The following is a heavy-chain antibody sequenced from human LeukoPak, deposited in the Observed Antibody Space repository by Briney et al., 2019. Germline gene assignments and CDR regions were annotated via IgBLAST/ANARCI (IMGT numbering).Heavy chain of an antibody. Sequence: GGSLRLSCVASGFLFSNFWMTWVRQAPGKGLEWVANMKQDGSETHYADSVKGRFTISRDNAKNSLYLQMNSLRVEDTAVYYCGGGPHTIMVTEWGQGTLVTVSS. CDR1: GFLFSNFW. D-gene: IGHD5-18*01. V-gene: IGHV3-7*03. CDR3: GGGPHTIMVTE. CDR2: MKQDGSET. J-gene: IGHJ4*02.